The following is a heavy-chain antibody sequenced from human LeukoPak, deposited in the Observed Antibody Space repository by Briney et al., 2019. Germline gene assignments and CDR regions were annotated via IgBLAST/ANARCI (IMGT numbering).Heavy chain of an antibody. J-gene: IGHJ4*02. CDR1: GGTFSSYA. CDR2: IIPIFGTA. CDR3: ARDAYYGDYEDY. D-gene: IGHD4-17*01. V-gene: IGHV1-69*13. Sequence: SVKVSCKASGGTFSSYAISWVRQAPGQGLEWMGGIIPIFGTANYAQKFQGRVTITADESTSTAYVELSSLRSEDTAVYYCARDAYYGDYEDYWGQGTLVTVSS.